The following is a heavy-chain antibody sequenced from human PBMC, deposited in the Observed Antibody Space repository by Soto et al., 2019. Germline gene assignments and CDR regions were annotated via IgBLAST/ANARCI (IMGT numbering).Heavy chain of an antibody. CDR1: GFTFSSYN. CDR3: AREFCSGTSCPFYYYSAMDV. Sequence: VGSLRLSCAASGFTFSSYNLNWVRQAPGKGLEWVSSISPSSNYRHYADSVKGRFTISRDNAKNSLFLQMDSLRAEDTAVYYCAREFCSGTSCPFYYYSAMDVWGQGTTVTVSS. V-gene: IGHV3-21*01. J-gene: IGHJ6*02. D-gene: IGHD2-2*01. CDR2: ISPSSNYR.